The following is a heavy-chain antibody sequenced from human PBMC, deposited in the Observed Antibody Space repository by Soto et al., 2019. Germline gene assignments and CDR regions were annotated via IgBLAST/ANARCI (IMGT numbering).Heavy chain of an antibody. J-gene: IGHJ6*02. Sequence: SETLSLTCTVSGGSISSSSYYWGWIRQPPGKGLEWIGSIYYSGGTYYNPSLKSRVTISVDMSKNQFSLKLSSVTAADTAVYYCARTYYDFWSGYYTPYYYYYGMDVWGQGTTVTVSS. CDR1: GGSISSSSYY. CDR3: ARTYYDFWSGYYTPYYYYYGMDV. D-gene: IGHD3-3*01. V-gene: IGHV4-39*01. CDR2: IYYSGGT.